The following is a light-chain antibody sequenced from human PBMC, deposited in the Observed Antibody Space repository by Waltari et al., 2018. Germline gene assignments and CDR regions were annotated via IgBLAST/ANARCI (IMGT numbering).Light chain of an antibody. CDR3: QLDNSHSAT. Sequence: DIQMTPSPSTLSASVGDRVTITCRASQSISNSLAWYQQKLGKAPKLLIHKASGLESGVPSRFSGSGSGTEFTLTISSLQPEDFATYYCQLDNSHSATFGQGTKVEIK. J-gene: IGKJ1*01. V-gene: IGKV1-5*03. CDR2: KAS. CDR1: QSISNS.